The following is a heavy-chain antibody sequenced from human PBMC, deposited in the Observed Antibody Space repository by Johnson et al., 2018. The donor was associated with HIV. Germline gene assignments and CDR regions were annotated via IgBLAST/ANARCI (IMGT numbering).Heavy chain of an antibody. Sequence: HVQLVESGGGVVQPGGSLRLSCAASGFTFSSFGMHWVRQAPGKGLEWVAFIRYDGSNKYYADSVKGLFTISRDNSKNTLYLQMNSLRADDTAVYYCARGAIAVTTIAFSIGGKGKMVPVSS. V-gene: IGHV3-30*02. CDR1: GFTFSSFG. J-gene: IGHJ3*02. CDR2: IRYDGSNK. D-gene: IGHD4-17*01. CDR3: ARGAIAVTTIAFSI.